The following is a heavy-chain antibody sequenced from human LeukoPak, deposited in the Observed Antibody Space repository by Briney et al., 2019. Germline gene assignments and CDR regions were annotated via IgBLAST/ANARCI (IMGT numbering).Heavy chain of an antibody. CDR3: AKDANYYGSGSYYGMDV. CDR1: GFTFSSYG. CDR2: ISYDGSNK. V-gene: IGHV3-30*18. Sequence: GGSLRLSCAASGFTFSSYGMHWVRQAPGKGLEWVAVISYDGSNKYYADSVKGRFTIPRDNSKNTLYLQMNSLRAEDTAVYYCAKDANYYGSGSYYGMDVWGQGTTVTVSS. D-gene: IGHD3-10*01. J-gene: IGHJ6*02.